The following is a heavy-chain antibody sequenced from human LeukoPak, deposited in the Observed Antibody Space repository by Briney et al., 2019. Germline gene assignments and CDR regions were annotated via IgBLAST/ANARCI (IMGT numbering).Heavy chain of an antibody. V-gene: IGHV3-30*02. J-gene: IGHJ4*02. CDR1: GFTLSSVG. CDR3: ARVGDSSGYYQNYFYY. D-gene: IGHD3-22*01. CDR2: IRYDGSNK. Sequence: QPGGSLRLSCTASGFTLSSVGMHWVRQAPGKGLEWVAFIRYDGSNKYYADSVKGRFTISRDNSKNTLYLQMNSLRAEDTAVYYCARVGDSSGYYQNYFYYWGQRTLVTVSS.